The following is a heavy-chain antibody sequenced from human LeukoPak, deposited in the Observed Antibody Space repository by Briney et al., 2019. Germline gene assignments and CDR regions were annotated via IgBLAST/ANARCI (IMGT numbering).Heavy chain of an antibody. J-gene: IGHJ4*02. CDR2: IYPTDSDT. V-gene: IGHV5-51*01. D-gene: IGHD3-16*01. Sequence: GESLKISCKGSGYSFNNYWNGWVRQMPGKGLEWMGIIYPTDSDTRYSPSFQGQVTISADKSISTAYLQWGSLKASDTAMYYCARSLYDVSIYYLDYWGQGTLVTVST. CDR1: GYSFNNYW. CDR3: ARSLYDVSIYYLDY.